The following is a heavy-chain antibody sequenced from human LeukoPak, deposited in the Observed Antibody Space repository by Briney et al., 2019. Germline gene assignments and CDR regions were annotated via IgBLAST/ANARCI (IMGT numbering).Heavy chain of an antibody. CDR3: ATGVVVVAATTLDY. J-gene: IGHJ4*02. V-gene: IGHV1-24*01. CDR1: GYTLTELS. D-gene: IGHD2-15*01. CDR2: FDPADGET. Sequence: ASVKVSCKVSGYTLTELSMHWVRQAPGKGLEWMGGFDPADGETIYAQKFQGRVTMTEDTSTDTAYMELSSLRSEDTAVYYCATGVVVVAATTLDYWGQGTLVTVSS.